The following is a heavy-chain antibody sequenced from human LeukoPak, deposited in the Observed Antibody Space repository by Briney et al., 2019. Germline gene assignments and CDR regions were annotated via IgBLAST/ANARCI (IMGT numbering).Heavy chain of an antibody. CDR1: GFTFRSSA. CDR3: AKLAFGDYAGFDH. D-gene: IGHD4-17*01. CDR2: ISGGGGST. V-gene: IGHV3-23*01. J-gene: IGHJ4*02. Sequence: QPGGSLRLSCAAYGFTFRSSAMSWVRQAAGKGVEWASTISGGGGSTYYADSVKGRFLIFRDNSKNTLSLKMNRLRVEDTAVYYCAKLAFGDYAGFDHWGQGTLVTVSS.